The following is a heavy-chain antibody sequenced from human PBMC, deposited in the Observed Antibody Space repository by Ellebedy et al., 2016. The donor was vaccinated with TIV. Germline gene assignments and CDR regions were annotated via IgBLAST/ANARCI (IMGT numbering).Heavy chain of an antibody. J-gene: IGHJ4*02. CDR3: ARGVGLHHSYYFDY. CDR2: ISGSGGST. D-gene: IGHD1-26*01. V-gene: IGHV3-23*01. CDR1: GFTFSSYA. Sequence: PGGSLRLSCAASGFTFSSYAMSWVRQAPGKGLEWVSAISGSGGSTYYADSVKGRFTISRDNSKNTLYLQMNSLRDEDTAVYYCARGVGLHHSYYFDYWGQGTLVTVSS.